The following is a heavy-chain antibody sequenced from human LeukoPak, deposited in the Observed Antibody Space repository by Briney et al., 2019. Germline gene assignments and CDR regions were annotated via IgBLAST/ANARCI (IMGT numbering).Heavy chain of an antibody. CDR2: TYYRPKWYS. J-gene: IGHJ4*02. CDR1: GDSVSSINGA. CDR3: ARDVATTGWYTFDY. V-gene: IGHV6-1*01. Sequence: SQTLSLTCAISGDSVSSINGAWNWVRQSPSRGLEWLGRTYYRPKWYSDYAVPIQGRMSINPDTSKNQFTLHLFSVTPDDTAVYYCARDVATTGWYTFDYWGRGTRVTVSS. D-gene: IGHD6-19*01.